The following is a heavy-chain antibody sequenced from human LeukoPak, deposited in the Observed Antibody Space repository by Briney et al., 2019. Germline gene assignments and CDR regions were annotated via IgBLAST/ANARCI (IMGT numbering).Heavy chain of an antibody. J-gene: IGHJ4*02. CDR2: IYTSGST. Sequence: SETLSLTCTVSGGSITSDYWTWIRQPAGKGLEWIGRIYTSGSTKYNPSLTSRVTMSADTSKNQFSLKLTSVTAADTAVYYCAGDVAGSRHFDHWGQGILVTVSS. V-gene: IGHV4-4*07. CDR1: GGSITSDY. CDR3: AGDVAGSRHFDH. D-gene: IGHD6-13*01.